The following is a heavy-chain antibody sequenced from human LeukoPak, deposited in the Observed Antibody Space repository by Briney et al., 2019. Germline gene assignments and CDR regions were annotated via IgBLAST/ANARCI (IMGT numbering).Heavy chain of an antibody. V-gene: IGHV1-2*02. CDR1: GYTFTGYY. J-gene: IGHJ4*02. CDR2: INPNSGST. Sequence: ASVKVSCKSSGYTFTGYYMHWVRQAPGQGLEWMGWINPNSGSTNYAQKFQGRVTMTRDTSISTAYMELSRLRSDDTAVYYCARSKTYYDFWSGYYKGTLFDYWGQGTLVTVSS. D-gene: IGHD3-3*01. CDR3: ARSKTYYDFWSGYYKGTLFDY.